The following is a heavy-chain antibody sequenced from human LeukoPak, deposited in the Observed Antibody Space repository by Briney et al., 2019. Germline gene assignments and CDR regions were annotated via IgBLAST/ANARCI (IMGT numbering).Heavy chain of an antibody. CDR1: GGSIINNRYF. V-gene: IGHV4-39*01. Sequence: KPSETLSLTCSVSGGSIINNRYFWGWIRQSPKKGLEWIGSIYYTGSTYDNPSLKSRVSISVDTSKNQLSLKLSSVTAADTAVYYCVRLLYDSSGYYYFDYWGQGTLVTVSS. CDR2: IYYTGST. D-gene: IGHD3-22*01. CDR3: VRLLYDSSGYYYFDY. J-gene: IGHJ4*02.